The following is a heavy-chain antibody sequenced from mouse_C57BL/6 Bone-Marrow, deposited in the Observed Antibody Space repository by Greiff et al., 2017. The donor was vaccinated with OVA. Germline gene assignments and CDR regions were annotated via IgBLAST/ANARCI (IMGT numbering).Heavy chain of an antibody. D-gene: IGHD2-1*01. CDR2: INPNNGGT. CDR3: ARRHYGNYEGYAMDY. V-gene: IGHV1-18*01. J-gene: IGHJ4*01. CDR1: GYTFTDYN. Sequence: VQLQQSGPELVKPGASVKIPCKASGYTFTDYNMDWVKQSHGKSLEWIGDINPNNGGTIYNQKFKGKATLTVDKSSSTAYMELRSLTSEDTAVYYCARRHYGNYEGYAMDYWGQGTSVTVSS.